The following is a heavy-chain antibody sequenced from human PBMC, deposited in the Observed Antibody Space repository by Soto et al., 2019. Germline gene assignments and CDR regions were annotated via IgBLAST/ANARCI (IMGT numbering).Heavy chain of an antibody. V-gene: IGHV4-30-2*01. D-gene: IGHD3-22*01. CDR3: AGSGYYHNSGMDV. CDR1: GGSISSGGYS. Sequence: QLQLQESGSGLVKPSQTLSLTCAVSGGSISSGGYSWSWIRQPPGKGLEWIGYIYHSGSTYYNPSLKSRVTIPVDRSKNQCSLKLSSVTAADTAVYYGAGSGYYHNSGMDVWGQGTTVTVSS. CDR2: IYHSGST. J-gene: IGHJ6*02.